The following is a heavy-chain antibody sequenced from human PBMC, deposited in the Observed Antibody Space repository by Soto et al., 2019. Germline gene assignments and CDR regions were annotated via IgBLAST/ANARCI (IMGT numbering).Heavy chain of an antibody. CDR3: ARRLVDTAMAGDYYYYGMDV. Sequence: SETLCRTCTVSGASISSSSYYWGWIRQPPGKGLDWIGSIYYSRSTYYNPSLKSLDTISVYTSKNQFSLKLSSVTAADTDLYYCARRLVDTAMAGDYYYYGMDVWGQGTTVTVSS. CDR2: IYYSRST. CDR1: GASISSSSYY. J-gene: IGHJ6*02. D-gene: IGHD5-18*01. V-gene: IGHV4-39*01.